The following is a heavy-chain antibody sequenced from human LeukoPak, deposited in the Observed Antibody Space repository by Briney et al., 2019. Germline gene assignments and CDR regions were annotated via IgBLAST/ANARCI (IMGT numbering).Heavy chain of an antibody. CDR3: AKDRLLNCRGDCYIFDY. Sequence: QSGGSLRLSCAASGFTFTSYAMSWVRQAPGKGLEWVSTINKSGGITYYADSVKGRFTISRDNSKNTLYLQVNGLRTEDTAVYYCAKDRLLNCRGDCYIFDYWGQGTVVTVSS. CDR1: GFTFTSYA. J-gene: IGHJ4*02. D-gene: IGHD2-21*02. CDR2: INKSGGIT. V-gene: IGHV3-23*01.